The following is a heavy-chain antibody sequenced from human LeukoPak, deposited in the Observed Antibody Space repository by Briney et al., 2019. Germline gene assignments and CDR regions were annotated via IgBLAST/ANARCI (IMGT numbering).Heavy chain of an antibody. D-gene: IGHD5-24*01. CDR3: ARAMADDAFDI. Sequence: ASVKVSCKASGYTFTSYYMHWGRQAPGQGLEWMGIINPSGGSTSYAQKFQGRVTMTRDTSTSTVYMELSSLRSEDAAVYYCARAMADDAFDIWGQGTMVTVSS. J-gene: IGHJ3*02. CDR1: GYTFTSYY. CDR2: INPSGGST. V-gene: IGHV1-46*01.